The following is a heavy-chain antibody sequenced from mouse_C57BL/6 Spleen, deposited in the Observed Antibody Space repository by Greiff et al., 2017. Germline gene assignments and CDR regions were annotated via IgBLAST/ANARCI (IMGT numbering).Heavy chain of an antibody. D-gene: IGHD2-4*01. Sequence: QVQLQQPGAELVKPGASVKLSCKASGYTFTSYWMHWVKQRPGRGLAWIGRIDPNRGGTKYNEKFKSKATLTVDKPSSTAYMQLSSLPSEDSAVYYCAREGIWGDDYGDFDYWGQCTTLTVSS. CDR2: IDPNRGGT. J-gene: IGHJ2*01. CDR3: AREGIWGDDYGDFDY. V-gene: IGHV1-72*01. CDR1: GYTFTSYW.